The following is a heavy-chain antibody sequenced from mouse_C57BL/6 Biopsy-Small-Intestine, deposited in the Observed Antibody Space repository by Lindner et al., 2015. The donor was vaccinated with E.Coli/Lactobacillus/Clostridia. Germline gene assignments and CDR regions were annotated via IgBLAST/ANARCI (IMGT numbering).Heavy chain of an antibody. J-gene: IGHJ2*01. CDR3: AREGTYDGYNFDY. CDR2: ISDGGSYT. Sequence: VQLQESGGGLVKPGGSLKLTCAASGFTFSSNAMSWVRQTPEKRLEWVATISDGGSYTYYPDNVKGRFTISRDNAMNNLYLQMSQLKSEDTAMYYCAREGTYDGYNFDYWGQGTTLTVSS. D-gene: IGHD2-3*01. V-gene: IGHV5-4*01. CDR1: GFTFSSNA.